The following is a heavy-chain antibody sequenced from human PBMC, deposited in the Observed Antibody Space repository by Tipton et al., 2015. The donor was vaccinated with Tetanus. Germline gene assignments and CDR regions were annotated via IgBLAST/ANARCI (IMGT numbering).Heavy chain of an antibody. CDR2: IDPSDSYT. V-gene: IGHV5-10-1*01. CDR3: ARRGFPSGVYFFDH. CDR1: GYTFTTYW. J-gene: IGHJ4*01. D-gene: IGHD3-3*01. Sequence: QLVQSGAEVKKPGESLKISCKASGYTFTTYWINWVRLMPGKGLEWMGTIDPSDSYTKYRPSFQGHVTLSIDKSTDTAYLQWSSLKAWDTAIYYCARRGFPSGVYFFDHWGQGTQVTVSS.